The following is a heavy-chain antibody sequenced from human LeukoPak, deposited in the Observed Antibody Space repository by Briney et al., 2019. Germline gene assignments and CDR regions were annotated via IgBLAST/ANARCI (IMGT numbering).Heavy chain of an antibody. D-gene: IGHD3-3*01. J-gene: IGHJ4*02. V-gene: IGHV3-21*01. Sequence: GGSLRLSCAASQFTFTDYTMNWVRRAPGKGLEWVSSISTRSDYIYYAESVKGRFTISRDNAKNSLYLQMNSLRAGDTAVYYCARYVYGVVTSFDYWGQGTLVTVSS. CDR1: QFTFTDYT. CDR2: ISTRSDYI. CDR3: ARYVYGVVTSFDY.